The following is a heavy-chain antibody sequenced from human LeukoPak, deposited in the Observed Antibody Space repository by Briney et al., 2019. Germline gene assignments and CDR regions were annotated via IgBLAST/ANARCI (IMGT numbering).Heavy chain of an antibody. D-gene: IGHD2-8*01. CDR1: GFRFSNYA. J-gene: IGHJ4*02. CDR3: ARERTGYYIVY. V-gene: IGHV3-30*04. CDR2: ISYDGSGN. Sequence: GGSLRLSCAASGFRFSNYAMHWVRQAPGKGLEWVALISYDGSGNYYSDSVKGRFTISRDNSENTLYLQMNSLRAEDTAIYYCARERTGYYIVYWVQGTLVTVSS.